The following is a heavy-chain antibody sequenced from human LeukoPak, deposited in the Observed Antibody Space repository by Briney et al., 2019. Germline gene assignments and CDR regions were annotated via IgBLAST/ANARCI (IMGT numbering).Heavy chain of an antibody. V-gene: IGHV3-23*01. CDR3: ARDTSSWTLGAY. CDR1: GFIFSRYG. D-gene: IGHD6-13*01. Sequence: GGSLRLSCAASGFIFSRYGMSWVRQAPGKGLEWVSAISGSGGTTYYADSVKGRFTISRDNSKNTLYLQINSLRAEDTAVYYCARDTSSWTLGAYWGQGTRVTVSS. J-gene: IGHJ4*02. CDR2: ISGSGGTT.